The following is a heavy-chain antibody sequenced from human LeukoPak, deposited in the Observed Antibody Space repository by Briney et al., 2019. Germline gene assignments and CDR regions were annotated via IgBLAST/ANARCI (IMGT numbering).Heavy chain of an antibody. V-gene: IGHV3-33*01. CDR2: IWYDGSNK. CDR3: ARDRAIAAALPPLRQLDYGMDV. CDR1: GFTFSSYG. J-gene: IGHJ6*02. Sequence: GGSLRLSCAASGFTFSSYGMHWVRQAPGKGLEWVAVIWYDGSNKYYADSVKGRFTISRDNSKNTLYLQMNSLRAEDTAVYYCARDRAIAAALPPLRQLDYGMDVWGQGTTVTVSS. D-gene: IGHD6-13*01.